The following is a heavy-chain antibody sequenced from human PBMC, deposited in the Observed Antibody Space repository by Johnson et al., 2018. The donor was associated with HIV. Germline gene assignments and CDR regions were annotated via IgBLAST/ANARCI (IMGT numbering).Heavy chain of an antibody. V-gene: IGHV3-66*02. CDR3: ATFGYTSGWIVTDDAFDV. J-gene: IGHJ3*01. D-gene: IGHD6-19*01. Sequence: MLLVESGGGLVKPGGSLRLSCAASGFTFSDYYMSWIRQAPGKGLEWVSVINTGGGTYYADSVKGRFTISRDNSKNTLYLQMNSLRAEDTAVYCCATFGYTSGWIVTDDAFDVWGQGTMVTVSS. CDR2: INTGGGT. CDR1: GFTFSDYY.